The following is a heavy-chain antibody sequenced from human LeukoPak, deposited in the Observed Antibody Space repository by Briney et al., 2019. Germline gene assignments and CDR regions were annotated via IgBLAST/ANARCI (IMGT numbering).Heavy chain of an antibody. D-gene: IGHD2-2*01. J-gene: IGHJ4*02. V-gene: IGHV1-3*01. CDR1: GYTFTSYA. CDR3: ARGGSVVVPADPSLDY. CDR2: XNAGNGNT. Sequence: ASVKVSCKASGYTFTSYAMHWVRQAPGQRLEXXXXXNAGNGNTKYSQKFQGRVTITRDTSASTAYMELSSLRSEDTAVYYCARGGSVVVPADPSLDYWGQGTLVTVSS.